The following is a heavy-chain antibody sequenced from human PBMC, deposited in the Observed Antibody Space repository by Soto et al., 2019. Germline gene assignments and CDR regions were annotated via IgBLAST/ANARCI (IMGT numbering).Heavy chain of an antibody. CDR2: MNPNSGNT. CDR1: GYTFTSYD. D-gene: IGHD2-2*01. V-gene: IGHV1-8*01. J-gene: IGHJ5*02. Sequence: ASVKVSCKASGYTFTSYDINWVRQATGQGLEWMGWMNPNSGNTGYAQKFQGRVTMTRNTSISTAYMELSSLRSEDTAVYYCARDIGYCSSTSCSVWFDPWGQGTLVTVS. CDR3: ARDIGYCSSTSCSVWFDP.